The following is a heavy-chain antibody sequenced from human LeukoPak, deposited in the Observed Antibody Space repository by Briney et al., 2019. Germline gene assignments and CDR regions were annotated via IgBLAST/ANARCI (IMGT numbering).Heavy chain of an antibody. CDR2: ISSSSSYI. Sequence: GGSLRLSCAASGCTFSSYSMNWVRQAPGKGLKWVSSISSSSSYIYYADSVKGRFTISRDNAKNSLYLQMNSLRAEDTAVYYCAREKANYYGSGSYYNYFDYWGQGTLVTVSS. CDR3: AREKANYYGSGSYYNYFDY. V-gene: IGHV3-21*01. D-gene: IGHD3-10*01. CDR1: GCTFSSYS. J-gene: IGHJ4*02.